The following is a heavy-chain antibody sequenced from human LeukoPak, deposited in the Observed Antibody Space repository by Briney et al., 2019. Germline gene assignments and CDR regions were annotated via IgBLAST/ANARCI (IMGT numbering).Heavy chain of an antibody. Sequence: GRSLRLSCAASGFTFDDYAMHWVRQAPGKGLEWVSGISWNSGSIGYADSVKGRFTISRDNAKNSLYLQMNSLRAEDTALYYCAKGMVSDMPYYYGMDVWGQGTTVTVSS. CDR2: ISWNSGSI. CDR3: AKGMVSDMPYYYGMDV. J-gene: IGHJ6*02. CDR1: GFTFDDYA. V-gene: IGHV3-9*01. D-gene: IGHD2-2*01.